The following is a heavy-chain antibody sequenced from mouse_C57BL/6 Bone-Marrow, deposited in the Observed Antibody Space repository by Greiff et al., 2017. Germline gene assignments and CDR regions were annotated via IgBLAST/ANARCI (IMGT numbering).Heavy chain of an antibody. Sequence: EVKLVESGGGLVKPGGSLKLSCAASGFTFSSYAMSWVRQTPEKRLEWVATISDGGSYTYYPDNVKGRFTIARDNAKNNLYLQMSDLKSEDTAMYYCAREGGYYPLYFDYWGQGTTLTVSS. V-gene: IGHV5-4*01. CDR1: GFTFSSYA. D-gene: IGHD2-3*01. J-gene: IGHJ2*01. CDR3: AREGGYYPLYFDY. CDR2: ISDGGSYT.